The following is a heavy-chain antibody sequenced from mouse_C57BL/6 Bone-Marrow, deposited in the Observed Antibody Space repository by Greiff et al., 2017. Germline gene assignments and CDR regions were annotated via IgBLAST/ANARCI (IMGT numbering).Heavy chain of an antibody. CDR1: GYTFTDYN. CDR2: SNPNNGGT. CDR3: ARCLNSFDY. J-gene: IGHJ2*01. Sequence: EVQLQQSGPELVKPGASVKIPCKASGYTFTDYNMDWVKQSHGKSLEWVGDSNPNNGGTNYNQKFKGKATLTVDKSSSTADMELRSLTSEDTAVYYCARCLNSFDYWGQGTTLTVSS. D-gene: IGHD6-5*01. V-gene: IGHV1-18*01.